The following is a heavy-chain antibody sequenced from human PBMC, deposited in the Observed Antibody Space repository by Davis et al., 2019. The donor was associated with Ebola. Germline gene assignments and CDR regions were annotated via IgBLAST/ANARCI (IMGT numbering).Heavy chain of an antibody. CDR1: GFTFSSYG. D-gene: IGHD2-2*02. Sequence: PGGSLRLSCAASGFTFSSYGMHWVRQAPGKGLEWVAVISYDGSNKYYADSVKGRFTISRDNSKNTLYLQMNSLRAEDTAVYYCAKDWTYCSSTSCYTSMVRMDVWGQGTTVTVSS. J-gene: IGHJ6*02. V-gene: IGHV3-30*18. CDR3: AKDWTYCSSTSCYTSMVRMDV. CDR2: ISYDGSNK.